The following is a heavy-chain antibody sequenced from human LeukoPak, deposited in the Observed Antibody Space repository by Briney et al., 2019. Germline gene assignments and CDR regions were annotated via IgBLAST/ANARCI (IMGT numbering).Heavy chain of an antibody. Sequence: SETLSLTCAVYGGSFSGYYWSWIRQPPGKGLEWIGEINHSGSTNYNPSLKSRVTISVDTSKNQFSLKLSSVTAADTAVYYCARVKYYYDSRGPYYYYYGMDVWGQGTTVTVSS. CDR3: ARVKYYYDSRGPYYYYYGMDV. CDR2: INHSGST. CDR1: GGSFSGYY. D-gene: IGHD3-22*01. J-gene: IGHJ6*02. V-gene: IGHV4-34*01.